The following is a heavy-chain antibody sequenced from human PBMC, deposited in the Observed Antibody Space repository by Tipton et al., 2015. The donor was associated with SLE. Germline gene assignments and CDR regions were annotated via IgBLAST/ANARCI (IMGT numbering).Heavy chain of an antibody. CDR3: ASSITMVRGGRFDP. J-gene: IGHJ5*02. CDR1: GGSISSYY. V-gene: IGHV4-34*01. D-gene: IGHD3-10*01. Sequence: TLSLTCTVSGGSISSYYWSWIRQPPGKGLEWIGEINHSGSTNYNPSLKSRVTISVDTSKNQFSLKLSSVTAADTAVYYCASSITMVRGGRFDPWGQGTLVTVSS. CDR2: INHSGST.